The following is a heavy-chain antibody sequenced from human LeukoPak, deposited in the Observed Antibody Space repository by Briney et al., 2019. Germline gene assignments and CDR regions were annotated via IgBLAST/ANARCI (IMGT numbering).Heavy chain of an antibody. CDR2: IYYSGST. V-gene: IGHV4-59*01. Sequence: SETLSLTCTVSGGSISSYYWSWIRQPPGKGLEWIGYIYYSGSTNYNPSLESRVTMSVDTSKNQFSLKLSSVTAADTAVYYCARVVTNFYYGMDVWGQGTTVTVSS. CDR3: ARVVTNFYYGMDV. D-gene: IGHD2-21*02. J-gene: IGHJ6*02. CDR1: GGSISSYY.